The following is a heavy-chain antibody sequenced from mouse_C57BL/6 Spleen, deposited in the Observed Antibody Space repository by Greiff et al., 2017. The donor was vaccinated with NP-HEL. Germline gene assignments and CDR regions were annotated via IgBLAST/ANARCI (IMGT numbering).Heavy chain of an antibody. Sequence: QVQLQQPGTDLVKPGASVKLSCKASGYTFTSYWMHWVKQRPGQGLEWIGNINPSNGGTNYNEKFKSKATLTVDKSSSTHYMQLSSLASEDSAVYYCARWGGYCGIDYWGQGTTVTVSS. V-gene: IGHV1-53*01. J-gene: IGHJ4*01. CDR2: INPSNGGT. CDR3: ARWGGYCGIDY. CDR1: GYTFTSYW.